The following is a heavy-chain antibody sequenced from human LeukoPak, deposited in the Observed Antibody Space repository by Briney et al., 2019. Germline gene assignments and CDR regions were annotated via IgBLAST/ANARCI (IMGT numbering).Heavy chain of an antibody. CDR3: ARDRFAVTTGGSMDV. V-gene: IGHV3-66*01. CDR1: GFTGSSNY. J-gene: IGHJ6*02. D-gene: IGHD4-17*01. Sequence: GGSLRLSCAASGFTGSSNYMSWLGQAPGKGREGLSVIYSGGSTYYAESVKGRFPISTDNSKTTMDLQMNTLRAEDTAVYYCARDRFAVTTGGSMDVWGQGTTVIVSS. CDR2: IYSGGST.